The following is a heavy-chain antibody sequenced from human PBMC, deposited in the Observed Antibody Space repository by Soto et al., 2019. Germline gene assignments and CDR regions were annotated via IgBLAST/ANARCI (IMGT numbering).Heavy chain of an antibody. D-gene: IGHD6-13*01. V-gene: IGHV4-59*01. CDR2: IYYSGST. CDR1: GGSISSYY. CDR3: SRVRYPYSSSWYGAFDI. Sequence: SETLSLTCTVSGGSISSYYWSWIRQPPGKGLEWIGYIYYSGSTNYNPSLKRRVTISVDTSKNQFSLKLSSVTAADTAVYYCSRVRYPYSSSWYGAFDIWGQGTMVTVSS. J-gene: IGHJ3*02.